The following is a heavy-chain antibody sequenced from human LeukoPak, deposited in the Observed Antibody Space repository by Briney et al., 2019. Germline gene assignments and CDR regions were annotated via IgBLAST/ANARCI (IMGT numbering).Heavy chain of an antibody. Sequence: ASVKVSCKASGYPFTTYAMNWVRQAPGQGLEWMGWINPNSGGTNYAQKFQGRVTMTRDTSISTAYMELSRLRSDDTAVYYCARNRGSGSYYTRRNWFDPWGQGTLVTVSS. CDR3: ARNRGSGSYYTRRNWFDP. V-gene: IGHV1-2*02. D-gene: IGHD3-10*01. J-gene: IGHJ5*02. CDR2: INPNSGGT. CDR1: GYPFTTYA.